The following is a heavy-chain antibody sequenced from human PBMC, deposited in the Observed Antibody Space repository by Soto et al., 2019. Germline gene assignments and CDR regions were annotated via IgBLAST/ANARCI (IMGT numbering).Heavy chain of an antibody. J-gene: IGHJ6*02. V-gene: IGHV5-10-1*01. Sequence: PGESLKISCKGSGYSFTSYWISWVRQMPGKGLEWMGRIDPSDSYTNYSPSFQGHVTISADKSISTAYLQWSNLKASDTAMYYCASLPRFSNYYYGMDVWGQGTTVTVSS. D-gene: IGHD3-3*01. CDR3: ASLPRFSNYYYGMDV. CDR2: IDPSDSYT. CDR1: GYSFTSYW.